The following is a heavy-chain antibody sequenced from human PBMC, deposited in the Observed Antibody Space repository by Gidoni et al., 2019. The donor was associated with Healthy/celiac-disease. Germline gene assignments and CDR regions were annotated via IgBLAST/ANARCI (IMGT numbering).Heavy chain of an antibody. CDR2: IYWNDDK. Sequence: QITLKESGPTLVKPTQTLMLTCTFSGFSLSTSGVGVGWIRQPPGKALEWLALIYWNDDKRYSPSLKSRLTITKDTSKNQVVLTMTNMDPVDTATYYCALTLRLYCSGGSCYHYWGQGTLVTVSS. J-gene: IGHJ4*02. CDR1: GFSLSTSGVG. V-gene: IGHV2-5*01. D-gene: IGHD2-15*01. CDR3: ALTLRLYCSGGSCYHY.